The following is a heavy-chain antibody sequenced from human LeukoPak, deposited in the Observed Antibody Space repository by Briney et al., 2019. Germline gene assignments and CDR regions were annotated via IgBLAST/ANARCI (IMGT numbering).Heavy chain of an antibody. V-gene: IGHV4-59*01. CDR3: ARGLDSSSCNV. CDR1: GGSISSYY. J-gene: IGHJ6*02. CDR2: IYYSGST. Sequence: SETLSLTCTVSGGSISSYYWSWIRQPPRKGLEWIGYIYYSGSTNYNPSLKSRVTISVDTSKNQFSLKLSSVTAADTAVYYCARGLDSSSCNVWGQGTTVTVSS. D-gene: IGHD6-13*01.